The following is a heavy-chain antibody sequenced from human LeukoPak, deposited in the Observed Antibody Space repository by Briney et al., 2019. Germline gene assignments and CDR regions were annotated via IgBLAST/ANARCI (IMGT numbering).Heavy chain of an antibody. CDR3: ARMPGIAAAGTGAFDI. Sequence: ASVKVSCKASGYTFTSYDINWVRQATGQGLEWMGWMNPNSGNTGYAQKFQGRVTMTRNTSISTAYMELSSLRSEDTAVYYCARMPGIAAAGTGAFDIWGQGTMVTVSS. CDR2: MNPNSGNT. CDR1: GYTFTSYD. J-gene: IGHJ3*02. D-gene: IGHD6-13*01. V-gene: IGHV1-8*01.